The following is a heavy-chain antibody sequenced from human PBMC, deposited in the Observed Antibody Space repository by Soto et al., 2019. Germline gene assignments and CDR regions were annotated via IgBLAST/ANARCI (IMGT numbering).Heavy chain of an antibody. CDR1: GFTFSSYG. V-gene: IGHV3-30*18. J-gene: IGHJ5*02. CDR3: AKVPMATRDNWFDP. CDR2: ISYDGSNK. D-gene: IGHD5-12*01. Sequence: SLRLSCAASGFTFSSYGMHWVRQAPGKGLEWVAVISYDGSNKYYADSVKGRFTISRDNSKNTLYLQMNSLRAEDTAVYYCAKVPMATRDNWFDPWGQGTLVTVSS.